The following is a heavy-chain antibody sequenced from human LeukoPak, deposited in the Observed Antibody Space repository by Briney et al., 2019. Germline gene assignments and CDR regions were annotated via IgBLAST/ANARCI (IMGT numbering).Heavy chain of an antibody. CDR1: GFTFSSYW. CDR3: ARAVVVARGLMAYFDY. D-gene: IGHD3-10*01. CDR2: ITSGGSST. V-gene: IGHV3-74*01. J-gene: IGHJ4*02. Sequence: GGSLRLSCAASGFTFSSYWMHWVRQAPGKGLVWVSGITSGGSSTTYADSVKGRFTISRDNAKNTLYLQMNSLRAEDAAVYYCARAVVVARGLMAYFDYWGQGTLVTVSS.